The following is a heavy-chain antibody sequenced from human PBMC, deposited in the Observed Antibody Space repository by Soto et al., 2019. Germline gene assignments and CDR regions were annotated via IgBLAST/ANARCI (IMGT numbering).Heavy chain of an antibody. D-gene: IGHD3-10*01. Sequence: SQTLSLTCAISGDSVSSNSAAWNWIRQSPSRGLEWLGRTYYRSKWYNDYAVSVKSRLTINPDTSKHQFSLQLNSVTPEDTAVYYCAGSFSVRRGMDVWGQGTSVTVSS. V-gene: IGHV6-1*01. CDR2: TYYRSKWYN. J-gene: IGHJ6*02. CDR1: GDSVSSNSAA. CDR3: AGSFSVRRGMDV.